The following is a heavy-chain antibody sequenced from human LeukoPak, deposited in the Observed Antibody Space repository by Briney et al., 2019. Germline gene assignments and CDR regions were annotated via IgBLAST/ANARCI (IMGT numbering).Heavy chain of an antibody. CDR2: ISAYNGNT. V-gene: IGHV1-18*01. Sequence: ASVKVSCKASGYTFTSYGISWVRQAPGQGLEWMGWISAYNGNTNYAQKLQGRVTMTTDTSTSTAYMELRSLRSDDTAVYYCARAETVVVPAATNNWGQGTLVTVSS. CDR1: GYTFTSYG. D-gene: IGHD2-2*01. CDR3: ARAETVVVPAATNN. J-gene: IGHJ4*02.